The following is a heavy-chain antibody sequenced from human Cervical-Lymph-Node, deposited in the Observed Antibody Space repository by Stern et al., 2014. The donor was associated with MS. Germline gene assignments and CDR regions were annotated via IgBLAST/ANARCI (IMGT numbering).Heavy chain of an antibody. CDR3: ARRVSSSGWFDP. J-gene: IGHJ5*02. V-gene: IGHV3-9*01. CDR1: GFSFDEYA. Sequence: EVKLVESGGGLVQPGRSLRLSCAASGFSFDEYAMYWVRQAPGKGLEWVSGITWNSGRVDYADSVKGRFTISRDNGENSVYLQMNSLRPEDTALYYCARRVSSSGWFDPWGQGTVVTVSS. D-gene: IGHD6-6*01. CDR2: ITWNSGRV.